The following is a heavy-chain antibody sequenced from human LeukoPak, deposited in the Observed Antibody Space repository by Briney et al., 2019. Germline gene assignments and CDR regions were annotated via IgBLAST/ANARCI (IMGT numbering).Heavy chain of an antibody. D-gene: IGHD4-17*01. CDR3: AKGGKWVTTSKFDY. CDR2: ITGHGTST. Sequence: GGSLRLSCAASGLTFSSYAMNWVRQTPGKGLEWVSSITGHGTSTYYANSVKGRFTVSRDNSKNTVSLQMNSLRAEDTAVYYCAKGGKWVTTSKFDYWGQGTLVTVSS. CDR1: GLTFSSYA. V-gene: IGHV3-23*01. J-gene: IGHJ4*02.